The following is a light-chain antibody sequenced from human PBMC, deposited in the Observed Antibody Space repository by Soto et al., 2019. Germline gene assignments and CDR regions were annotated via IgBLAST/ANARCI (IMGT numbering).Light chain of an antibody. CDR2: EVN. Sequence: SVLTQPPSASGSPGQPVTISCTGTTSDVGGYKYVSWHQQHAGKAPKLILYEVNKRPSGVPDRFSGSKSGNTASLTVSGLQAEDEADYYCSSYAGSNTFVFGPGTKVTVL. J-gene: IGLJ1*01. V-gene: IGLV2-8*01. CDR3: SSYAGSNTFV. CDR1: TSDVGGYKY.